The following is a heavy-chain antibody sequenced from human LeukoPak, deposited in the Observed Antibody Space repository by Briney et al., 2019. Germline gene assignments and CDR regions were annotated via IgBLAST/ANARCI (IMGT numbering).Heavy chain of an antibody. V-gene: IGHV4-59*01. CDR1: GGSMSSYY. CDR2: IYHSGST. J-gene: IGHJ4*02. CDR3: ARVTGYMTEDYFDY. Sequence: SETLSLTCSVSGGSMSSYYWSWIRQSPGKGLEWIGYIYHSGSTDYNSSLKSRVTISVDTSKNQFSLRLSSVTAADTAVYYCARVTGYMTEDYFDYWGQGTLITVSS. D-gene: IGHD6-13*01.